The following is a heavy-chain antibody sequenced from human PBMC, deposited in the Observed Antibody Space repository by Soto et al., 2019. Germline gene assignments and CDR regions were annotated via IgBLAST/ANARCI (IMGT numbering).Heavy chain of an antibody. Sequence: GGSLRLSCAASEFTFNIYGMHGVSQAPDKGLERVAVISFDGMIKYYAESVKGRFTISRDNFKNTVYLQMDSLRAEDTAMYYCAKDLNMKVVSPPGWFEPWGQGTRVTVSS. CDR3: AKDLNMKVVSPPGWFEP. V-gene: IGHV3-30*18. CDR2: ISFDGMIK. D-gene: IGHD3-22*01. J-gene: IGHJ5*02. CDR1: EFTFNIYG.